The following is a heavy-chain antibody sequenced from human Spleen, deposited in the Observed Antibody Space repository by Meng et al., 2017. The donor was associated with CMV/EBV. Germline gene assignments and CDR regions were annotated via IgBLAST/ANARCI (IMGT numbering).Heavy chain of an antibody. Sequence: SSYAISWVRQAPGQGLEWMGGTIPIFGTANYAQKFQGRVTITTDESTSTAYMELSSLRSEDTAVYYCARDRYCSSTSCYPSAEYFQHWGQGTLVTSPQ. CDR1: SSYA. V-gene: IGHV1-69*05. J-gene: IGHJ1*01. D-gene: IGHD2-2*01. CDR2: TIPIFGTA. CDR3: ARDRYCSSTSCYPSAEYFQH.